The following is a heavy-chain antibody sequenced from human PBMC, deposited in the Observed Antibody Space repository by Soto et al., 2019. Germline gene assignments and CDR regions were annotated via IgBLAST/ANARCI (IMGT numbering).Heavy chain of an antibody. D-gene: IGHD1-26*01. CDR3: ARDLGGSYYAPVDY. CDR1: GYTFTSYG. V-gene: IGHV1-18*01. CDR2: ISAYNGNT. Sequence: QVQLVQSGAEVKKPGASVKVSCKASGYTFTSYGISWVRQAPGQGLEWMGWISAYNGNTKYAQKLQGRVTTTTDKSTRTAYKELRSLRSDDTAVYYCARDLGGSYYAPVDYWGQGTLVTVSS. J-gene: IGHJ4*02.